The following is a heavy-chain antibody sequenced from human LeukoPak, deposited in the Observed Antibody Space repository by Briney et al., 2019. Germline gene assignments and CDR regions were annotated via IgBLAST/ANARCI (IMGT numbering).Heavy chain of an antibody. D-gene: IGHD1-14*01. CDR3: ARSRLGTTYYMDV. Sequence: ASVKVSCKASGYTFTGYYMRWVRQAPGQGLEWMGWINPNSGGTNYAQKFQGRVTMTRDTSISTAYMELSRLRSDDTAVYYCARSRLGTTYYMDVWGKGTTVTVSS. CDR1: GYTFTGYY. J-gene: IGHJ6*03. V-gene: IGHV1-2*02. CDR2: INPNSGGT.